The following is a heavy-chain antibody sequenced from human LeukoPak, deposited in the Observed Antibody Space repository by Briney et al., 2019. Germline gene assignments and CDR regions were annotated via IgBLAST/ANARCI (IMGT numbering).Heavy chain of an antibody. CDR3: ARHPTHYDSTVLLAFDI. V-gene: IGHV4-31*03. D-gene: IGHD3-22*01. Sequence: KSSETLSLTCTVSGGSISSGGYYWSWIRQHPGKGLEWIGYIYYSGSTYYNPSLKSRVTISVDTSKNQFSLKLSSVTAADTAVYYCARHPTHYDSTVLLAFDIWGLGTMVTVSS. CDR2: IYYSGST. CDR1: GGSISSGGYY. J-gene: IGHJ3*02.